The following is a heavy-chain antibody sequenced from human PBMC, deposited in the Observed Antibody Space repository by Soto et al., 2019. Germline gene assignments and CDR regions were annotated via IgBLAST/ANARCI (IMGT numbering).Heavy chain of an antibody. CDR3: AKGHPPLSIAAAGANY. D-gene: IGHD6-13*01. CDR1: GFTFDDYA. V-gene: IGHV3-9*01. CDR2: ISWNSGSI. J-gene: IGHJ4*02. Sequence: GGSLRLSCAASGFTFDDYAMHWVRQAPGKGLEWVSGISWNSGSIGYADSVKGRFTISRDNAKNSLYLQMNSLRAEDTALYYYAKGHPPLSIAAAGANYWGQGTLVPVSS.